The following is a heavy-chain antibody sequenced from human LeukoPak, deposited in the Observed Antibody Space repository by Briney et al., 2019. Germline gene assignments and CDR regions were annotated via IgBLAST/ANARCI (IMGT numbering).Heavy chain of an antibody. D-gene: IGHD3-10*01. CDR1: GYTFTNNF. CDR2: INPSGDNT. V-gene: IGHV1-46*01. CDR3: ARLYGSGSYYYYYMDV. J-gene: IGHJ6*03. Sequence: ASVKVSCKASGYTFTNNFMHWVRQAPGQGLEWIGIINPSGDNTWYSQKFQGRVTMTRNTSISTAYMELSSLRSEDTALYYCARLYGSGSYYYYYMDVWGKGTTVTISS.